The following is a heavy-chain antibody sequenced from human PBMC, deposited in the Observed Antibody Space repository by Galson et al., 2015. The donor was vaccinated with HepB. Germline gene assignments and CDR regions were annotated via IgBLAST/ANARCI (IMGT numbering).Heavy chain of an antibody. CDR2: ISWAGGST. J-gene: IGHJ6*03. CDR1: GFTFDDYT. CDR3: AKAGVRSGIYYSMDV. V-gene: IGHV3-43*01. D-gene: IGHD2-8*01. Sequence: SLRLSCAASGFTFDDYTMHWVRQAPGKGLEWVSLISWAGGSTYYADAVKGRFTISRDNSKTSLYLQMNSLRTEDTALYYCAKAGVRSGIYYSMDVWGKGTTVTVSS.